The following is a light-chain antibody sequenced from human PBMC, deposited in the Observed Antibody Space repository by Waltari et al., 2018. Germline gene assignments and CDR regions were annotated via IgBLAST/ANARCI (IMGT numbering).Light chain of an antibody. V-gene: IGKV6-21*01. J-gene: IGKJ1*01. CDR1: RTVSSS. CDR3: HQSANLPHT. Sequence: VAPKQTVTITCRASRTVSSSLHWYQQKPGQTPKLLIDYASQSVSGVPSRFTGSGSGTDYTLTISDLEAEDAATYFCHQSANLPHTFGQGTRLEIK. CDR2: YAS.